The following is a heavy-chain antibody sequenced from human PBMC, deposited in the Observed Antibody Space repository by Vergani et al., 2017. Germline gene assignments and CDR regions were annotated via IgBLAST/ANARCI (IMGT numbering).Heavy chain of an antibody. J-gene: IGHJ4*02. CDR3: ARAGYCSGGSCAAPSHFDY. V-gene: IGHV1-69*17. D-gene: IGHD2-15*01. CDR1: GGTFSSYA. Sequence: QVQLVQSGAEVKKPGSSVKVSCKASGGTFSSYAISWVRQAPGQGLEWMGGIIPIFGIANYAQKFQGRVTITADKSTSTAYMELSSLRSGDTAVYYCARAGYCSGGSCAAPSHFDYWGQGTLVTVSS. CDR2: IIPIFGIA.